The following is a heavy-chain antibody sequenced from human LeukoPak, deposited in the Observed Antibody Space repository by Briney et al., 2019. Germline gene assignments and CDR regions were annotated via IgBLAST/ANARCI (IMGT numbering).Heavy chain of an antibody. CDR1: GFTFSNYW. CDR2: IKKDESEK. V-gene: IGHV3-7*01. CDR3: ARALDSSSSRYQAFEE. D-gene: IGHD2-2*01. J-gene: IGHJ4*02. Sequence: GGSLRLSCSASGFTFSNYWMSWVRQAPGKGLEWVANIKKDESEKYYVDSVKGRFTISRDNAKSSLYLQMNSLRAEDTAVYYCARALDSSSSRYQAFEEWGQGTLVTVSS.